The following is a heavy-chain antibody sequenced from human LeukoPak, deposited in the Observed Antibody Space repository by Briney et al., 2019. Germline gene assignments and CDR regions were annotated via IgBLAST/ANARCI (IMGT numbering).Heavy chain of an antibody. Sequence: SETLSLTCTVSGGSISSSSYYWGWIRQPPGKGLEWIGSIYYSGSTYYNPSLKSRVTISVDTSKNQFSLKLSSVTAADTAVYYCARGTSPLTLDYWGQGTLVTVSS. CDR3: ARGTSPLTLDY. J-gene: IGHJ4*02. CDR1: GGSISSSSYY. D-gene: IGHD1-14*01. CDR2: IYYSGST. V-gene: IGHV4-39*07.